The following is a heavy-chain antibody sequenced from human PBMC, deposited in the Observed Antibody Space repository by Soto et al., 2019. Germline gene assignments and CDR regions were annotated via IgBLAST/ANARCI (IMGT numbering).Heavy chain of an antibody. V-gene: IGHV4-34*01. CDR1: GGSFSGYY. J-gene: IGHJ6*03. Sequence: QVQLQQWGAGLLKPSETLSLTCAVYGGSFSGYYWSWIRQPPGKGLEWIGEINHSGSTNYNPSLKRRVTISVDTSKNQFSLKLSSVTAADTAVYYCARGGGWYDFGSGRYYYYYYMDVGGKGTTVTVSS. D-gene: IGHD3-3*01. CDR3: ARGGGWYDFGSGRYYYYYYMDV. CDR2: INHSGST.